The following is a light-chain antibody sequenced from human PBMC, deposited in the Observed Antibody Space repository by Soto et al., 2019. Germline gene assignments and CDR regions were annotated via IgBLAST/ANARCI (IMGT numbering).Light chain of an antibody. CDR2: GAS. Sequence: EIVMTQSPATLSVSPGERATLSCRSGESISINLAWYQQKPGQAPRLLIYGASTRATGIPDRFSGSGSGTEFTLTISSLEPEDFAVYYCQQYNNWPPWTFGQGTKVDI. J-gene: IGKJ1*01. CDR3: QQYNNWPPWT. V-gene: IGKV3-15*01. CDR1: ESISIN.